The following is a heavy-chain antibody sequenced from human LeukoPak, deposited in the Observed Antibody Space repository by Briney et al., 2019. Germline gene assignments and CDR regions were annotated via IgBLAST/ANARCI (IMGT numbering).Heavy chain of an antibody. CDR3: ARDAPGPDTSFDY. J-gene: IGHJ4*02. V-gene: IGHV6-1*01. Sequence: SQILSLTCAISGDSVSTDTVTWNWIRQSPSRGLEWLGRTYYRSQWKTDYAVSVKRRLTVNPDTSRNQFSLHLSSLTPEDTAVYFCARDAPGPDTSFDYWGQGIMVTVSS. CDR2: TYYRSQWKT. CDR1: GDSVSTDTVT. D-gene: IGHD1-14*01.